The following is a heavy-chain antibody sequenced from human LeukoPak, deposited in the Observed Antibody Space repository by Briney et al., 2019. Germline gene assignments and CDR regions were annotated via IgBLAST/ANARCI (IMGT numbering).Heavy chain of an antibody. CDR2: INPSGGST. CDR1: GYTFTSYY. V-gene: IGHV1-46*01. CDR3: ARDQSSQGDWFDP. Sequence: ASVKVSCKASGYTFTSYYMHWLRQAPGQGLEWMGIINPSGGSTSYAQKFQGRVTMTRDTSTSTVYMELSSLRSEDTAVYYCARDQSSQGDWFDPWGQGTLVTVSS. J-gene: IGHJ5*02.